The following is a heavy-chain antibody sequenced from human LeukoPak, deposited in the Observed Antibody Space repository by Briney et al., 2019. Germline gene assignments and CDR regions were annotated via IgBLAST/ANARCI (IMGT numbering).Heavy chain of an antibody. Sequence: GGSLRLSCAASGFIVSNNYMSWLRQAPGRGLEWVSVIYSGGDTYYANSVKGRFTISRDNSKNTLYLQMNSLRPEDTAVYYCARDRALVTLSAFDFWGQGTMVTVSS. CDR3: ARDRALVTLSAFDF. CDR2: IYSGGDT. CDR1: GFIVSNNY. D-gene: IGHD2-21*02. J-gene: IGHJ3*01. V-gene: IGHV3-66*02.